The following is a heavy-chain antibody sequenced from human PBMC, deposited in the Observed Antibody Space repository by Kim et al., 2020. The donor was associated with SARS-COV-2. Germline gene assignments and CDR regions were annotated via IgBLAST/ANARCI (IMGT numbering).Heavy chain of an antibody. CDR3: ARGGPFFDSREINWFAP. D-gene: IGHD3-22*01. CDR2: IYYSGST. Sequence: SETLSLTCTVSGGSVSSGSYYWRWIRQPPGKGLVWIGYIYYSGSTNYNPSLTSRVTISVDTSKNQFSLKLSSVTAADTAVYYCARGGPFFDSREINWFAPWGQWTLVTVSS. V-gene: IGHV4-61*01. J-gene: IGHJ5*02. CDR1: GGSVSSGSYY.